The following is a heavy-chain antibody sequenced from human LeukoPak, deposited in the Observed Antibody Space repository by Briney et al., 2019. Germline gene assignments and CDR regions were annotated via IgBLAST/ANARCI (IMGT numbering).Heavy chain of an antibody. CDR3: ARVNYGSATKEDY. D-gene: IGHD3-10*01. V-gene: IGHV4-31*03. Sequence: PSETLSLTCTVSGGSISSGGYYWSWIRQHPGKGLEWIGYIYYSGSVYYNPSLKSRVTISADTSENQFSLKLSSVTAADTAVYYCARVNYGSATKEDYWGQGTLVTVSS. CDR2: IYYSGSV. J-gene: IGHJ4*02. CDR1: GGSISSGGYY.